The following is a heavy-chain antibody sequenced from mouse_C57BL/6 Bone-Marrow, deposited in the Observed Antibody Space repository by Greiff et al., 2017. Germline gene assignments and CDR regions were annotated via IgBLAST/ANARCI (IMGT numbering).Heavy chain of an antibody. CDR1: GFTFSDYY. D-gene: IGHD1-1*01. J-gene: IGHJ1*03. V-gene: IGHV5-16*01. CDR2: INYDGSST. Sequence: EVKVVESEGGLVQPGSSMKLSCTASGFTFSDYYMAWVRQVPEKGLEWVANINYDGSSTYYLDSLKSRFIISRDNAKNILYLQMSSLKSEDTATYYCARGDYYGSSSWYFDVWGTGTTVTVSS. CDR3: ARGDYYGSSSWYFDV.